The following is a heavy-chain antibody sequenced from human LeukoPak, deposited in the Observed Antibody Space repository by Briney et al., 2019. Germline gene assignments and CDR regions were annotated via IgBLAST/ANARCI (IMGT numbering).Heavy chain of an antibody. J-gene: IGHJ6*03. V-gene: IGHV4-61*02. Sequence: PSQTLSLTCTVSGGSISSGSYYWSWIRQPAGKGLEWIGRIYTSGSTNYNPSLKSRVTISVDTSKNQFSLKLSSVTAADTAVYYCARDYEEIYCSSTSCYPYYYYYMDVWGKGTTVTVSS. CDR3: ARDYEEIYCSSTSCYPYYYYYMDV. CDR1: GGSISSGSYY. D-gene: IGHD2-2*01. CDR2: IYTSGST.